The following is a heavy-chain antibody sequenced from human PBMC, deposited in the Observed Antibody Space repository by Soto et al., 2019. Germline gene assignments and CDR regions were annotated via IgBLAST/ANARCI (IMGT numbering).Heavy chain of an antibody. CDR3: ARPNLYYDSSGYYDY. D-gene: IGHD3-22*01. CDR1: GFTFSSYE. Sequence: PGGSLRLSCAASGFTFSSYEMNWVRQAPGKGLEWVSYISSSGSTIYYADSVKGRFTISRDNAKNSLYLQMNSLRAEDTAVYYCARPNLYYDSSGYYDYWGQGTLVTVPQ. V-gene: IGHV3-48*03. CDR2: ISSSGSTI. J-gene: IGHJ4*02.